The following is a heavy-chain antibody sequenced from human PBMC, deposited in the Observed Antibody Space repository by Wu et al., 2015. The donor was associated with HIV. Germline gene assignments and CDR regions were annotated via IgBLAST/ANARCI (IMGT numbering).Heavy chain of an antibody. CDR2: IRAHNDGT. CDR1: GYTFSGYF. V-gene: IGHV1-2*02. J-gene: IGHJ6*01. CDR3: ARGLRSLDV. D-gene: IGHD3-3*01. Sequence: QVHLVQSGTEVKKPGASVKVFCKASGYTFSGYFIHWVRQAPGQGLEWMGWIRAHNDGTNYAQKFQGRVAMTTDQSTSTAYMELRSLTSDDTAIYYCARGLRSLDVVGQVGPQSTVSS.